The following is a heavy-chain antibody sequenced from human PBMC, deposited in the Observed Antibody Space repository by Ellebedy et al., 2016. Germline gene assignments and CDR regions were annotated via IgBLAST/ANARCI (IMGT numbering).Heavy chain of an antibody. J-gene: IGHJ4*02. CDR1: GYTLSKLS. Sequence: ASVKVSXXVSGYTLSKLSIQWVRQAPGKGLEWMGGFDPEDGETMFAQKFQGRVTMTEDTSTDTAFMELSRLRSEDTAVYYCATEISYYDFWSGLPFKYWGQGTLVIVSS. CDR2: FDPEDGET. V-gene: IGHV1-24*01. CDR3: ATEISYYDFWSGLPFKY. D-gene: IGHD3-3*01.